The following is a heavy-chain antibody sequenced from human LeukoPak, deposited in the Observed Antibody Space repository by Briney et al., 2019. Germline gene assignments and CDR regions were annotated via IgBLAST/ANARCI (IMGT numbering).Heavy chain of an antibody. CDR1: GFTFRSHG. CDR2: IGYDGSNK. D-gene: IGHD5-18*01. Sequence: GGSLRLACAASGFTFRSHGMHWVRQAPGKGLEWMTFIGYDGSNKYYADSVKGRFTISRDNSKNTLYLEMNSLRVEDTAVYYCSRLRGYSYGYADYWGQGTLVTVSS. CDR3: SRLRGYSYGYADY. V-gene: IGHV3-30*02. J-gene: IGHJ4*02.